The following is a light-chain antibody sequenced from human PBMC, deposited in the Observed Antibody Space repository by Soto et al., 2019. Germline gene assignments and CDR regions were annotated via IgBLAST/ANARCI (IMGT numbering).Light chain of an antibody. CDR2: KAS. CDR3: QQYNIYPLT. CDR1: QSISSW. V-gene: IGKV1-5*03. J-gene: IGKJ4*01. Sequence: TQAKCTHSASVRNRNTITCRASQSISSWLAWYQQKPGKAPKLLIYKASSLESGVPSRFSGSGSGTEFTLTISSLQPDDFASYYCQQYNIYPLTFGGETKVDIK.